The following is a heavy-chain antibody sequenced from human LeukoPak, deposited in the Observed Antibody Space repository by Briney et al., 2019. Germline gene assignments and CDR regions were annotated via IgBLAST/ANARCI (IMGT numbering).Heavy chain of an antibody. Sequence: PGGSLRLSCAASGFTFSDYYMSWIRQAPGKGLEWVSYISSSGSTIYYADSVKGRFTISRDNAKNSLYLQMNSLRAEDTAVYYCARDGYYDFWSGYYPEAFDIWGQGTMVTVSS. CDR1: GFTFSDYY. CDR2: ISSSGSTI. V-gene: IGHV3-11*01. D-gene: IGHD3-3*01. J-gene: IGHJ3*02. CDR3: ARDGYYDFWSGYYPEAFDI.